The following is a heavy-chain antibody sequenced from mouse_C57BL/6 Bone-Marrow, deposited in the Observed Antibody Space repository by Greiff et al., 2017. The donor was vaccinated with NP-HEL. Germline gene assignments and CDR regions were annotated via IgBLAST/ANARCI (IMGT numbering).Heavy chain of an antibody. CDR3: ASDGYSFDY. CDR1: GYTFTDYY. V-gene: IGHV1-76*01. CDR2: IYPGSGNT. J-gene: IGHJ2*01. D-gene: IGHD2-3*01. Sequence: QVHVKQSGAELVRPGASVKLSCKASGYTFTDYYINWVKQRPGQGLEWIARIYPGSGNTYYNEKFKGKATLTAEKSSSTAYMQLSSLTSEDSAVYFCASDGYSFDYWGKGTTLTVSS.